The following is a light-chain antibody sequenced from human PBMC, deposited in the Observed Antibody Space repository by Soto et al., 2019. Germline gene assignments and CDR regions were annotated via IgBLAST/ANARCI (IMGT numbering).Light chain of an antibody. V-gene: IGLV1-44*01. Sequence: QSVLTQPPSASGTPGQRVTISSSGSISNIGGNTVNWYQQLPGTAPKLLMYTNNQRPSGVPDRFSGSKSGTSASLAISGLQSEDEADYYCAAWDDSLNGVVFGGGTKLTVL. CDR1: ISNIGGNT. CDR2: TNN. J-gene: IGLJ2*01. CDR3: AAWDDSLNGVV.